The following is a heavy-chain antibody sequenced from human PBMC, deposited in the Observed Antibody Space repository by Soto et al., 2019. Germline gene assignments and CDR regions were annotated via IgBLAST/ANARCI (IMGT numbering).Heavy chain of an antibody. V-gene: IGHV3-23*01. CDR3: AKGSFGFDY. Sequence: GGSLRLSCAASGVTFTSYAMTWARQVPGEGLQWVSSISKSGDSTYYADSVKGRFTTSRDNSKNTLCLQMNSLRAEDTAIYYCAKGSFGFDYWGQGTLVTVSS. J-gene: IGHJ4*02. CDR1: GVTFTSYA. D-gene: IGHD3-10*01. CDR2: ISKSGDST.